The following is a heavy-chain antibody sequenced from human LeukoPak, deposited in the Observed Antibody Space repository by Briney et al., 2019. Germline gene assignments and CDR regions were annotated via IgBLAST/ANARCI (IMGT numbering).Heavy chain of an antibody. CDR1: GDSFSSNSAA. Sequence: SQTLSLTCAISGDSFSSNSAAWNWIRQSPSRGLEWLGRTYYRSKWYNDYAVSVKSRITINPDTSKNQFSLQLNSVTPEDTAVYYCARDSSGWYLYYYYGMDVWGQGTTVTVSS. CDR2: TYYRSKWYN. V-gene: IGHV6-1*01. CDR3: ARDSSGWYLYYYYGMDV. J-gene: IGHJ6*02. D-gene: IGHD6-19*01.